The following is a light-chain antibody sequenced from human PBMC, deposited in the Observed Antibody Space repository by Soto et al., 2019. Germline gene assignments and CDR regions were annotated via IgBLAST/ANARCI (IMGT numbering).Light chain of an antibody. CDR2: GAS. Sequence: EIVMTQSPVTLSVSPWERATLSCSASQSVSSDLAWYQQKPGQAPRLLIYGASTRATGIPARFSGSGSGTEFTLTISSLQSEDFAFYYCQQYNNWPPAWTFGQGTKVDIK. CDR1: QSVSSD. V-gene: IGKV3-15*01. J-gene: IGKJ1*01. CDR3: QQYNNWPPAWT.